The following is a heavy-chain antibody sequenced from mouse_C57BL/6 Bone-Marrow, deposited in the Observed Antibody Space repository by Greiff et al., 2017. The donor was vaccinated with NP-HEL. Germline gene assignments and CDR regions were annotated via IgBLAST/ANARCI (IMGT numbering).Heavy chain of an antibody. V-gene: IGHV5-9-1*02. CDR1: GFTFSSYA. CDR2: ISSGGDYI. D-gene: IGHD3-1*01. Sequence: EVKVVESGEGLVKPGGSLKLSCAASGFTFSSYAMSWVRQTPEKRLEWVAYISSGGDYIYYADTVKGRFTISRDNARNTLYLQMSSLKSEDTAMYYCTSPSQLAWFAYWGQGTLVTVSA. J-gene: IGHJ3*01. CDR3: TSPSQLAWFAY.